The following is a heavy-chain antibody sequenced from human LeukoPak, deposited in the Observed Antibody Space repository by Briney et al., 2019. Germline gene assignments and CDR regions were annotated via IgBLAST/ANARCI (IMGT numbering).Heavy chain of an antibody. Sequence: GGSLRLSCTASGFTFSNVWMNWVRQAPGKGLEWVGRIKNETEAETTDYAAPVKGRFTISRDDSKNTVYLQMNSLKTEDTAVYYCAREYSSSWSDAFDIWGQGTMVTVSS. V-gene: IGHV3-15*01. CDR3: AREYSSSWSDAFDI. CDR1: GFTFSNVW. J-gene: IGHJ3*02. CDR2: IKNETEAETT. D-gene: IGHD6-13*01.